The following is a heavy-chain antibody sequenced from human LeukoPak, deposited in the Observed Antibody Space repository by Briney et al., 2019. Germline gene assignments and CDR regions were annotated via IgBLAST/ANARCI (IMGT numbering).Heavy chain of an antibody. J-gene: IGHJ4*02. V-gene: IGHV3-23*01. CDR1: GFTFSSYA. CDR3: AKVRYSSGWYTYSPDY. D-gene: IGHD6-19*01. CDR2: ISGGST. Sequence: GGSLRLSCAASGFTFSSYAMSWVRQAPGKGLEWVSAISGGSTYYADSVKGRFTISRDNSKNTLYLQMNSLRAEDTAVYYCAKVRYSSGWYTYSPDYWGQGTLVTVSS.